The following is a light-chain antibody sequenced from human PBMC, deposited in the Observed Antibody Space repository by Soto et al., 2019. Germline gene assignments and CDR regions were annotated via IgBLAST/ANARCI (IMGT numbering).Light chain of an antibody. CDR3: QQYGNPPT. CDR1: QSVSSN. CDR2: GAS. Sequence: EIVMTQSPATLSVSPGERATLSCRASQSVSSNLAWYQQKPGQAPRLLIYGASTRATGIPARFSGSGSGTEFTLTISSLQSEDFAVYYCQQYGNPPTFGQGTKVEIK. V-gene: IGKV3-15*01. J-gene: IGKJ1*01.